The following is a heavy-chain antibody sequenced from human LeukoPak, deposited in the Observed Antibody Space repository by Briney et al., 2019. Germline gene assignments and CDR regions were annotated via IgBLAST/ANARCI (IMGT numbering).Heavy chain of an antibody. CDR2: INPNSGGT. D-gene: IGHD2-15*01. Sequence: ASVKVSCTASGYTFTGYYMHWVRQAPGQGLEWMGWINPNSGGTNYAQKFQGRVTMTRDTSISTAYMELSRLRSDDTAVYYCARAGGYCSGGSCYSISHYYYYYMDVWGKGTTVTVSS. CDR1: GYTFTGYY. J-gene: IGHJ6*03. CDR3: ARAGGYCSGGSCYSISHYYYYYMDV. V-gene: IGHV1-2*02.